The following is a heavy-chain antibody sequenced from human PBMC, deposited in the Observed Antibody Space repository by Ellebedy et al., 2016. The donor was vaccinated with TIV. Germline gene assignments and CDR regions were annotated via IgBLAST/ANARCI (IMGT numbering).Heavy chain of an antibody. J-gene: IGHJ6*02. CDR3: AREQVVSAILYYHYGMDV. CDR2: INSDGSST. D-gene: IGHD2-21*01. Sequence: GGSLRLXXAASGFTFSSYWMHWVRQAPGKGLVWVSRINSDGSSTSYADSVKGRFTISRDNAKNTLYLQMNSLRAEDTAVYYCAREQVVSAILYYHYGMDVWGQGTTVTVSS. V-gene: IGHV3-74*01. CDR1: GFTFSSYW.